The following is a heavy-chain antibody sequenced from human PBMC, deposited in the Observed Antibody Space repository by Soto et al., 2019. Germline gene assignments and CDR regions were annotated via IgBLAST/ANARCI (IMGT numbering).Heavy chain of an antibody. CDR1: GYTFTSYA. CDR3: AADCGSTGAIDC. Sequence: ASVKVSCKASGYTFTSYAMHWVRQAPGQRLERMGWINAGNGNTKYSQNFQGRVTMTEDTSTDTAYMELGSLRAEDTAVYYCAADCGSTGAIDCWGQGTLVTVSS. J-gene: IGHJ4*02. V-gene: IGHV1-3*01. CDR2: INAGNGNT. D-gene: IGHD2-21*01.